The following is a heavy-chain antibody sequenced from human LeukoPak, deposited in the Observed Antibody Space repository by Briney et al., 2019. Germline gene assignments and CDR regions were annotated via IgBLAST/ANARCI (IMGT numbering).Heavy chain of an antibody. CDR2: IYYTGST. J-gene: IGHJ5*02. V-gene: IGHV4-61*05. D-gene: IGHD1-26*01. CDR3: ARGGNYWPQWWFDP. CDR1: GGSISSSSYY. Sequence: SETLSLTCTVSGGSISSSSYYWGWIRQPPGKGLEWIGYIYYTGSTSYNPSLKSRVTMSLDASKNQFSLELNSVTPADTAVYYCARGGNYWPQWWFDPWGQGTLVTVSS.